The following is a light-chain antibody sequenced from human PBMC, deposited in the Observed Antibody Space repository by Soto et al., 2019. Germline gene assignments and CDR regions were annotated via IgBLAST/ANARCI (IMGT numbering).Light chain of an antibody. CDR3: MQTKERRT. CDR2: EGS. Sequence: IVMTQTPLSLSVTPGQSASISCQSSQSLLHGDGNTYLYWYLQRPGQPPQLLIREGSNRFSGAPDRFSGSGSGTDFTLTISRVEAEDVGVYYCMQTKERRTFGQGTKVEIK. J-gene: IGKJ1*01. V-gene: IGKV2D-29*01. CDR1: QSLLHGDGNTY.